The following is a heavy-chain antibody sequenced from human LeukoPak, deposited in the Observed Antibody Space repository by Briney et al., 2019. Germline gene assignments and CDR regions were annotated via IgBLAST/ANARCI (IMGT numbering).Heavy chain of an antibody. CDR3: ASIAEIDY. CDR1: GFTFINYH. J-gene: IGHJ4*02. V-gene: IGHV3-21*01. D-gene: IGHD6-13*01. Sequence: GGSLRLSCAASGFTFINYHMNWVRQTPGKGLEWVSSISSSSSYKFYADSVKGRFTISRDNAKNSLYLQMNSLRAEDTAVYYCASIAEIDYWGQGTLVTVSS. CDR2: ISSSSSYK.